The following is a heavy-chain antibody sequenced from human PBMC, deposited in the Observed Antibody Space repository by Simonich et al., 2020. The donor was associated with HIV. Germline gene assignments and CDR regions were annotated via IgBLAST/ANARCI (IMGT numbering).Heavy chain of an antibody. D-gene: IGHD2-2*01. Sequence: QVQLQQWGAGLLKPSETLSLTCAVYGGSFSGYYWSWIRQPPGTGLGGIGEINHSGSTNYNPALKRRVTISVDTSKNQFSLKLSSVTAADTAVYYCARGFYQRLYYFDYWGQGTLVTVSS. CDR3: ARGFYQRLYYFDY. CDR2: INHSGST. CDR1: GGSFSGYY. V-gene: IGHV4-34*01. J-gene: IGHJ4*02.